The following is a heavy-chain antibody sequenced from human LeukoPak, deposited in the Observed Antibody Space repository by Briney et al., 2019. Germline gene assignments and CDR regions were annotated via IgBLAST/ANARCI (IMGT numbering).Heavy chain of an antibody. CDR1: GGSISSHY. CDR2: ISNSGGT. Sequence: SETLSLTCTVSGGSISSHYWTWIRQSPVKGLEWIGDISNSGGTSYNPSLKSRVTISIDTSKNQFSLKLSSVTAADTAVYYCGRDALVGYFSYYYMDVWGKGTTVTVSS. V-gene: IGHV4-59*11. J-gene: IGHJ6*03. D-gene: IGHD2-15*01. CDR3: GRDALVGYFSYYYMDV.